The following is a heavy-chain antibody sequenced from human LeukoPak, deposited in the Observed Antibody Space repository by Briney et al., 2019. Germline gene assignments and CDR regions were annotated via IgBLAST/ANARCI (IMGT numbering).Heavy chain of an antibody. J-gene: IGHJ4*02. Sequence: GASVKVSCKASGGTFSSYAISWVRQAPGQGLEWMGGIIPIFGTANYAQKFQGRVTITADESTSTAYMELSSLRSEDTAVYYCARRLMITFGGVVQSSHFDYWGQGTLVTVSS. D-gene: IGHD3-16*01. CDR3: ARRLMITFGGVVQSSHFDY. V-gene: IGHV1-69*13. CDR1: GGTFSSYA. CDR2: IIPIFGTA.